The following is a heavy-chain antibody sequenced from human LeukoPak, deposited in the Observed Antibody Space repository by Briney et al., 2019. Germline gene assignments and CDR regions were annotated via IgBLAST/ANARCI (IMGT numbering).Heavy chain of an antibody. Sequence: GGSLRLSCAASGFTFSTNYMSWVRQARGKGLEWVSVISSGGTPYYADSVKGRFTISRDSSENTLYLQMHSLRAEDTAVYYCARGGAGYAFDYWGQGTLVAVSS. J-gene: IGHJ4*02. CDR1: GFTFSTNY. V-gene: IGHV3-66*02. CDR3: ARGGAGYAFDY. D-gene: IGHD5-12*01. CDR2: ISSGGTP.